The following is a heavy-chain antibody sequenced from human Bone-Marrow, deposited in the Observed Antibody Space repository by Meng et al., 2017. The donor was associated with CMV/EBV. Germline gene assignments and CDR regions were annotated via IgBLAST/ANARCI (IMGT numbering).Heavy chain of an antibody. J-gene: IGHJ4*01. CDR2: IRHDGTNK. CDR3: AKDVLLFGGANAYFDD. CDR1: GFTFSSYA. D-gene: IGHD3-16*01. V-gene: IGHV3-30*02. Sequence: GESLKISCAASGFTFSSYAMHWVRQAPGKGLEWVAFIRHDGTNKYYGDSVKGRFTISRDNSKNTVYLQMNSLRPEETAIYYCAKDVLLFGGANAYFDDWGHGTLVTVSS.